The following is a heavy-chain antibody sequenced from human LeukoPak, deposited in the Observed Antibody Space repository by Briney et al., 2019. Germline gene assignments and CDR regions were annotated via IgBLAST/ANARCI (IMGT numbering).Heavy chain of an antibody. CDR1: GGSTSSGNYY. D-gene: IGHD3-3*01. J-gene: IGHJ4*02. CDR2: ISSSGNT. CDR3: ARLGSGPTYYDFWSGYSSFYFDY. V-gene: IGHV4-39*02. Sequence: SETLSLTCTVSGGSTSSGNYYWGWIRQPPGKGLEWIGGISSSGNTYYNPSLKSRITISIDTSKNHFSLKLSSVTAADTAVYYCARLGSGPTYYDFWSGYSSFYFDYWGQGTLVTVSS.